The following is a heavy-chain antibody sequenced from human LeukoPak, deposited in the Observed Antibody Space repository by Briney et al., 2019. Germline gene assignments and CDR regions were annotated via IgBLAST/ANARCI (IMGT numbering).Heavy chain of an antibody. Sequence: PGGSLRLSCVVSGFTFSSYEMNWVRQAPGKGLEWVSYISGSGNTIYYADSAKGRFTISRDNAKNSLYLQMNSLRAEDTAVYYCARDFTVTTGGYYFDYWGQGTLVTVSS. V-gene: IGHV3-48*03. CDR3: ARDFTVTTGGYYFDY. CDR1: GFTFSSYE. CDR2: ISGSGNTI. D-gene: IGHD4-11*01. J-gene: IGHJ4*02.